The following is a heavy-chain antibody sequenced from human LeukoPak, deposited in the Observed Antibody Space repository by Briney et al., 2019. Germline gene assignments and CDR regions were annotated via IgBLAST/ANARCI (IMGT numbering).Heavy chain of an antibody. V-gene: IGHV1-2*02. J-gene: IGHJ6*03. CDR3: ARVPTLGHYYYYMDV. Sequence: GASVKVSCKASGYTFTGYYMHWVRQAPGQGLEWMGWINPNSGGTNYAQKFQGRVTMTRNTSISTAYMELSSLRSEDTAVYYCARVPTLGHYYYYMDVWGKGTTVTVSS. CDR2: INPNSGGT. CDR1: GYTFTGYY. D-gene: IGHD4-17*01.